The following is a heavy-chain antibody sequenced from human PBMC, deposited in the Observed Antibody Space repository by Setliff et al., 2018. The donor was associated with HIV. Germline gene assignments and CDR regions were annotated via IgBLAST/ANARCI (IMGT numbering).Heavy chain of an antibody. CDR1: GFIFTDYQ. V-gene: IGHV1-2*06. CDR3: ARALGYDSSGYEGSYWYFDL. D-gene: IGHD3-22*01. Sequence: ASVKVSCKASGFIFTDYQIHWVRQAPGQGLEWMGRINPNSGGTNYAQKFQGRVTMTRDTSISTAYMELSRLRSDDTAVYYCARALGYDSSGYEGSYWYFDLWGRGTLVTVSS. CDR2: INPNSGGT. J-gene: IGHJ2*01.